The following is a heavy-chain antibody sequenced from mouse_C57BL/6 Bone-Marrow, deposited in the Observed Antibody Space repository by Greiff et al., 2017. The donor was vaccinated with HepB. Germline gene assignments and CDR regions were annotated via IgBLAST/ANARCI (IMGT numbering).Heavy chain of an antibody. Sequence: EVKLQESGPGLAKPSQTLSLTCSVTGYSITSDYWNWIRKFPGNKLEYMGYISYSGSTYYYPSLKSRISITRDTSKNQYYLQLNSVTTEDTATYYCAKSARWLLRERYAMDYWGQGTSVTVSS. J-gene: IGHJ4*01. V-gene: IGHV3-8*01. CDR1: GYSITSDY. CDR2: ISYSGST. D-gene: IGHD2-3*01. CDR3: AKSARWLLRERYAMDY.